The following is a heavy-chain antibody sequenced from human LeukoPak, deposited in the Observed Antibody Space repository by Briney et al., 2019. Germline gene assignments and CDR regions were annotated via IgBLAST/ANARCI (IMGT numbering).Heavy chain of an antibody. CDR3: ATLPYYYFDY. V-gene: IGHV3-7*01. J-gene: IGHJ4*02. CDR2: IKQDGSEK. CDR1: GFTFRTYW. Sequence: GGSLRLSCAASGFTFRTYWMGWVRQAPGKGLEWVANIKQDGSEKLYVDSMKGRFTISRDNAKNSLYLQMNSLRAEDTAVYYCATLPYYYFDYWGQGALVTVSS. D-gene: IGHD1-26*01.